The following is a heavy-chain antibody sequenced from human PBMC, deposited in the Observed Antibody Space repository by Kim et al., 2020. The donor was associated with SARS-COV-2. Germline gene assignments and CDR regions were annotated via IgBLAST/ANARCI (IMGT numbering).Heavy chain of an antibody. D-gene: IGHD3-22*01. CDR3: ARDLYYYDSSGYYYPFDY. Sequence: KSRITINPDTSKNQFSLQLNSVTPEDTAVYYCARDLYYYDSSGYYYPFDYWGQGTLVTVSS. J-gene: IGHJ4*02. V-gene: IGHV6-1*01.